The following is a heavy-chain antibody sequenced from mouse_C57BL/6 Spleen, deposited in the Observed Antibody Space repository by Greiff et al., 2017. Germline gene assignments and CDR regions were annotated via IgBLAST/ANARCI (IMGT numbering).Heavy chain of an antibody. Sequence: VQLVESGAELVRPGSSVKLSCKASGYTFTSYWMHWVKQRPIQGLEWIGNIDPSDSDTHYNQKFKDKATLTVDKSSSTAYMQLSSLTSEDAAVYYCARGDCGSRFAYWGQGTLVTVSA. V-gene: IGHV1-52*01. CDR1: GYTFTSYW. D-gene: IGHD1-1*01. CDR2: IDPSDSDT. CDR3: ARGDCGSRFAY. J-gene: IGHJ3*01.